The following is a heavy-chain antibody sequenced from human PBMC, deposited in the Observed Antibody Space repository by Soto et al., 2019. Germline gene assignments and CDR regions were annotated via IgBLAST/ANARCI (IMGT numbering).Heavy chain of an antibody. V-gene: IGHV4-31*03. CDR1: GGSISSGAYY. D-gene: IGHD6-13*01. Sequence: SETLSLTCTVSGGSISSGAYYWGWIRHHPGKGLEWIGYISHRGTAYYTPSLKSRASLSVDPSKSQFSLNVTSLTAADTAVYYCARVSATGTRWFDPWGPGTLVTVSS. CDR3: ARVSATGTRWFDP. CDR2: ISHRGTA. J-gene: IGHJ5*02.